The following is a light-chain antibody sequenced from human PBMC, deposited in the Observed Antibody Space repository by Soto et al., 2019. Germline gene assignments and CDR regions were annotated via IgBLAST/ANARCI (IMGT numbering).Light chain of an antibody. CDR3: SSYTSSTPVL. J-gene: IGLJ2*01. CDR1: SSAVDDYNS. CDR2: DVS. Sequence: QSALTQPASVSGSPGQSITISCTGTSSAVDDYNSVSWYQHHPGKVPKLLIYDVSNRPSGVSNRFSGSKSGNTASLTISGLQSEDEADYYCSSYTSSTPVLFGGGTKVTVL. V-gene: IGLV2-14*03.